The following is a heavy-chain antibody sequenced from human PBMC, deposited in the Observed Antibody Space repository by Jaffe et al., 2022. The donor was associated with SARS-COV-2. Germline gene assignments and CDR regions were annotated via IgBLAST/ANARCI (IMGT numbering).Heavy chain of an antibody. D-gene: IGHD6-25*01. Sequence: EVQLLESGGGLVQPGGSLRLSCAASGFTFSSYAMSWVRQAPGKGLEWVSAISGSGGSTYYADSMKGRFTISRDNSKNTLYLQMNSLRAEDTAVYYCAKIDSGAQRRYYYGMDVWGQGTTVTVSS. J-gene: IGHJ6*02. CDR3: AKIDSGAQRRYYYGMDV. CDR2: ISGSGGST. CDR1: GFTFSSYA. V-gene: IGHV3-23*01.